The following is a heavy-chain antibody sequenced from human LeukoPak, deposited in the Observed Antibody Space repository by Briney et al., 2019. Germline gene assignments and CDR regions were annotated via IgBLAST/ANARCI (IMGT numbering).Heavy chain of an antibody. V-gene: IGHV3-23*01. D-gene: IGHD3-3*01. CDR1: GFAFSSYA. CDR3: AKDRRITIFGVVINY. CDR2: ISGSGGST. Sequence: PGGSLRLSCAASGFAFSSYAMSWVRQAPGKGLEWVSAISGSGGSTYYADSVKGRFTISRDNSKNTLYLQMNSLRAEDTAVYYCAKDRRITIFGVVINYWGQGTLVTVSS. J-gene: IGHJ4*02.